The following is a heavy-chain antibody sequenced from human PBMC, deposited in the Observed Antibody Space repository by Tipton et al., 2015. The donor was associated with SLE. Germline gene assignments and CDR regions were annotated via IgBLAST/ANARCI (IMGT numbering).Heavy chain of an antibody. J-gene: IGHJ4*02. CDR1: GGSISSSSYY. V-gene: IGHV4-39*07. Sequence: TLSLTCTVSGGSISSSSYYWGWIRQPPGKGLEWIGSIYYSGSTYYNPSLKSRVTISVDTSKNQFSLKLSSVTAADTAVYYCARGPVMTTVTNHSYYFDYWGQGTLVTVSS. CDR2: IYYSGST. CDR3: ARGPVMTTVTNHSYYFDY. D-gene: IGHD4-11*01.